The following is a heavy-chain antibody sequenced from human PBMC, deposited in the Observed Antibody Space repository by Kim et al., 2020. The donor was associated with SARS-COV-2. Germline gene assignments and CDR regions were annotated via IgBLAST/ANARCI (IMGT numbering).Heavy chain of an antibody. V-gene: IGHV3-23*01. Sequence: GGSLRLSCAASGFTFSSYAMSWVRQAPGKGLEWVSAISGDSGKTYYADSVKGRFTISRDNSKTTLYLQMDSLRAEDTAIYYCAKITGIFSTSSVDWGQGTLVTVSS. CDR1: GFTFSSYA. CDR2: ISGDSGKT. D-gene: IGHD6-13*01. CDR3: AKITGIFSTSSVD. J-gene: IGHJ4*02.